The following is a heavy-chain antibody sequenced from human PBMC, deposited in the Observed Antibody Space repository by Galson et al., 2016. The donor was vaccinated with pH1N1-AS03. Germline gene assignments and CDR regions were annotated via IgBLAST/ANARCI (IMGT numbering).Heavy chain of an antibody. J-gene: IGHJ5*02. Sequence: SLRLSCAASGFTFNSYAMQWVRQAPGEGLEWVAAISYDGINKYYKDSVKGRFTVSRDNSKNTLNLQMNSLRPEDTAVYYCAKDGELELIGSGISWFDPWGQGTLVTVSS. D-gene: IGHD1-7*01. CDR2: ISYDGINK. CDR1: GFTFNSYA. CDR3: AKDGELELIGSGISWFDP. V-gene: IGHV3-30*18.